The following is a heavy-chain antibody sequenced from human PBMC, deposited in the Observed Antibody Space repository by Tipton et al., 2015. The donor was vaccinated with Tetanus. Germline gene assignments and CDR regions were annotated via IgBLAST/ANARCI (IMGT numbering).Heavy chain of an antibody. D-gene: IGHD3-16*01. CDR3: ARDAGPAGGGSFDY. V-gene: IGHV1-2*02. CDR2: IDPKSGDT. Sequence: QSGPEVKKPGASVRVSCKPSGYTFTNYHVQWVRQAPGQGLEWMGWIDPKSGDTDFAQRFQDRVTMTRDSSISTVYMELSRLRSDDTAVYYCARDAGPAGGGSFDYWGQGTLVTVAS. J-gene: IGHJ4*02. CDR1: GYTFTNYH.